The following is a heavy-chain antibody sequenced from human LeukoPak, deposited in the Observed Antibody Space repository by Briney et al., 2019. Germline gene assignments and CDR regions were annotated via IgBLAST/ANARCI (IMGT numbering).Heavy chain of an antibody. Sequence: GGSLRLSCTASGFTFGDYAMSWVRQAPGKGLEWVGFIRSKAYGGTTEYAASVKGRFTISRDDSKSIAYLQTNSLKNEDTAVYSCAHRGGPALFGSWGQEPLVTVP. CDR3: AHRGGPALFGS. D-gene: IGHD2-15*01. CDR2: IRSKAYGGTT. J-gene: IGHJ4*02. V-gene: IGHV3-49*04. CDR1: GFTFGDYA.